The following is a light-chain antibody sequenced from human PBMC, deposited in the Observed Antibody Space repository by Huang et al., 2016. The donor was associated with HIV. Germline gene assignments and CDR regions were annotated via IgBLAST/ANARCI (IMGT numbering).Light chain of an antibody. V-gene: IGKV4-1*01. CDR3: QEYYTTAFT. J-gene: IGKJ3*01. CDR2: WAS. CDR1: QTVLYTSDNKNF. Sequence: DIVMTQSPDSLSVSLGGRATINCKSSQTVLYTSDNKNFLAWYQQKPGQPPKLLMYWASTRESGVPDRFTGSGSGTDFTLTISSLQAEDVAVYYCQEYYTTAFTFGPGTRVD.